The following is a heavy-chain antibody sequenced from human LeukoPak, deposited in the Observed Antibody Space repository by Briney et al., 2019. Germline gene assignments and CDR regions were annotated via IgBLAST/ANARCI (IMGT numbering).Heavy chain of an antibody. D-gene: IGHD3-3*01. CDR3: ARAITDFWSGYMALDI. CDR2: IDPKSGVT. Sequence: ASVNVSCKASGYTFTGYFVHWVRQAPGQGPEWMGWIDPKSGVTNYAQKFQGRATMTRDTSISTAYMELSRLKYDDTAVYYCARAITDFWSGYMALDIWGQGTMVTVSS. CDR1: GYTFTGYF. J-gene: IGHJ3*02. V-gene: IGHV1-2*02.